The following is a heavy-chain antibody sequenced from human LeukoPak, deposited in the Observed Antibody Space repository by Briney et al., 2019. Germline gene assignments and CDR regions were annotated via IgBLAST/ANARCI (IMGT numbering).Heavy chain of an antibody. CDR2: INPNSGGT. V-gene: IGHV1-2*02. D-gene: IGHD2-15*01. CDR3: ARDGNQVVAANWFDP. Sequence: ASVKVSCKASGYTFTGYYMHWVRQAPGQGLEWMGWINPNSGGTNYAQKFQGRVTMTRDTSISTAYMELSRLRSDDTAVYYCARDGNQVVAANWFDPWGQGTLVTVSS. CDR1: GYTFTGYY. J-gene: IGHJ5*02.